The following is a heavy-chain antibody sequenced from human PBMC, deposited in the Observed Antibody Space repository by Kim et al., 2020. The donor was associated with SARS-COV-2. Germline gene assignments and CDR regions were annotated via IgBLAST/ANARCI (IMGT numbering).Heavy chain of an antibody. Sequence: SVKVSCKASGDTYRNYNINWVRHAPGQGLELIGGLIPILDTSKYTPKFQDRLTISADKSTSTTYMELSSLRSEDTALYYCTILERFKSNWSEGESFDPWGQGTLVTVS. CDR1: GDTYRNYN. J-gene: IGHJ5*02. CDR2: LIPILDTS. V-gene: IGHV1-69*08. D-gene: IGHD1-20*01. CDR3: TILERFKSNWSEGESFDP.